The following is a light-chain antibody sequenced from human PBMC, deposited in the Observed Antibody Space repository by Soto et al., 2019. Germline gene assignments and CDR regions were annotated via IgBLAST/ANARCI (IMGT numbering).Light chain of an antibody. CDR1: QTVSNY. Sequence: EIVLTQSPATLSLSPGERATLSCRASQTVSNYLLWYQQKPGQAPRLLIYDASNRATGIPARFSGSGSETDFTLTISRLEPEDFAVYYCQQYGSSPLWTFGQGTKVDIK. CDR2: DAS. CDR3: QQYGSSPLWT. V-gene: IGKV3-20*01. J-gene: IGKJ1*01.